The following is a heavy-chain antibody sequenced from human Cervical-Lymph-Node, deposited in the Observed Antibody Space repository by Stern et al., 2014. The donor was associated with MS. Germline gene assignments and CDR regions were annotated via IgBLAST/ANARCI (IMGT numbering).Heavy chain of an antibody. CDR1: GGTFSSYA. D-gene: IGHD5-24*01. V-gene: IGHV1-69*01. CDR2: ILPVFTTP. J-gene: IGHJ4*02. Sequence: VQLVQSGAEVKKPGSSVKVSCKVSGGTFSSYAISWVRQAPGQGLEWMGGILPVFTTPNYAQKFQGRVTITADESTSTVYMEVSSLSSEDTAVYYCVRESRHGYSLENWGQGALVTVSS. CDR3: VRESRHGYSLEN.